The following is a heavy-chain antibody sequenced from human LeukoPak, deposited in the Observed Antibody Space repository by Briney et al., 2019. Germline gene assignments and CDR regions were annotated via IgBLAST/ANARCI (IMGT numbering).Heavy chain of an antibody. CDR2: IYYSGST. V-gene: IGHV4-61*08. Sequence: SQTLSLTCTVSGGSISSGGYYWSWIRQPPGKGLEWIGYIYYSGSTNYNPSLKSRVTISVDTSKNQFSLKLSSVTAADTAVYYCARGYGIGAFDIWGQGTMVTVSS. D-gene: IGHD1-26*01. J-gene: IGHJ3*02. CDR3: ARGYGIGAFDI. CDR1: GGSISSGGYY.